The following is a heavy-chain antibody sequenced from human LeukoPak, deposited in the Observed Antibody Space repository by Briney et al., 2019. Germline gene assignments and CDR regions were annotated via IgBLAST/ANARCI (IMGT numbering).Heavy chain of an antibody. D-gene: IGHD2-2*01. J-gene: IGHJ4*02. CDR2: IIPIFGTA. V-gene: IGHV1-69*05. CDR3: ARDYAYCSSTSCYSALDY. CDR1: GGTFSSYA. Sequence: SVKVSCKASGGTFSSYAISWVRQAPGQGLEWMGGIIPIFGTANYAQKFQGRVTTTTDESTSTAYMELSSLRSEDTAVYYCARDYAYCSSTSCYSALDYWGQGTLVTVSS.